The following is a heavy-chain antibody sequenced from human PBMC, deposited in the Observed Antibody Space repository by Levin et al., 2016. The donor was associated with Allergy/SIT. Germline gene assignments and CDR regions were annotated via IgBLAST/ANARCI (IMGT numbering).Heavy chain of an antibody. CDR3: AHSTLGVAAYCGGDCYWGGSYFQH. Sequence: RQAPGKALEWLALIYWDDDKRYSPSLKSRLTITKGTSKNQVVLTMTNMDPVDTATYYCAHSTLGVAAYCGGDCYWGGSYFQHWGQGTLVTVSS. J-gene: IGHJ1*01. CDR2: IYWDDDK. D-gene: IGHD2-21*02. V-gene: IGHV2-5*02.